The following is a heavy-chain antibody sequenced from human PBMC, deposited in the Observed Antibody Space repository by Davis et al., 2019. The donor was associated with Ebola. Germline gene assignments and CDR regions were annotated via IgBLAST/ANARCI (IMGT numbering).Heavy chain of an antibody. Sequence: KVSCKGSGYNFTTYWIGWVRQMPGKGLEWMGIIYPGDSDTRYSPSFQGQVTISADKSISTAYLQWSSLKASDTAMYFCARRAYYDFWSGPDYWGQGTLVTVSS. CDR2: IYPGDSDT. D-gene: IGHD3-3*01. J-gene: IGHJ4*02. V-gene: IGHV5-51*01. CDR3: ARRAYYDFWSGPDY. CDR1: GYNFTTYW.